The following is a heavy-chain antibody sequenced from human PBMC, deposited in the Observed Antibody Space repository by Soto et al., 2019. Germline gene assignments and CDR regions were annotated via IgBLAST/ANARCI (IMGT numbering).Heavy chain of an antibody. CDR1: GFTFSSYA. CDR2: ISYDGSNK. V-gene: IGHV3-30-3*01. Sequence: PGGFLRLSCAASGFTFSSYAMHWVRQAPGKGLEWVAVISYDGSNKYYADSVKGRFTISRDNSKNTLYLQMNSLRAEDTAVYYCARGFRLTTVTYFDYWGQGTLVTVSS. CDR3: ARGFRLTTVTYFDY. D-gene: IGHD4-17*01. J-gene: IGHJ4*02.